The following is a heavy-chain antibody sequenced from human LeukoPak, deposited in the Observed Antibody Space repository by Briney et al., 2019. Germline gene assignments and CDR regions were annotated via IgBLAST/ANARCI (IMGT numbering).Heavy chain of an antibody. CDR1: GYGFTSFD. V-gene: IGHV1-8*01. Sequence: GASVKVSCKASGYGFTSFDINWVRQATGQGLEWMGWMSPRSANTGYAQRFQGRVTMTRDTSTNTAFLELSSLRSEDTALYYCARHGRGGDGFDIWSQGTKVTVSS. J-gene: IGHJ3*02. CDR2: MSPRSANT. CDR3: ARHGRGGDGFDI. D-gene: IGHD3-10*01.